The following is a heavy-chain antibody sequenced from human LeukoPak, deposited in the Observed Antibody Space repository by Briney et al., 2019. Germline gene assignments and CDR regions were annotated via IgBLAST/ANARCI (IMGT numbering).Heavy chain of an antibody. CDR1: GFTFSSYW. V-gene: IGHV3-7*01. CDR2: IKQDGSEK. D-gene: IGHD1-7*01. CDR3: ASRSWNWAYYYYYMDV. J-gene: IGHJ6*03. Sequence: GGSLRLSCAASGFTFSSYWMSWVRQAPGKGLEWVANIKQDGSEKYYVDSVKGRFTISRDNAKNSLYLQMNSLRAEDTAVYYCASRSWNWAYYYYYMDVWGKGTTVTVSS.